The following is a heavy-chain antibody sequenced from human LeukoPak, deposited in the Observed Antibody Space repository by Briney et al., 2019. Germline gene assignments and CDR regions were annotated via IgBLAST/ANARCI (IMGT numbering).Heavy chain of an antibody. CDR1: GYTFTSHY. V-gene: IGHV1-2*02. Sequence: VASVKVSCKTSGYTFTSHYMHWVRQAPGQGLEWMAWINPNSGVTNYAQKFQGRVTMTRDTSISTVYMDLTSLTSDDTAVYHCARAHYSGDDCYHYFDSWGQGTLVTVSS. CDR3: ARAHYSGDDCYHYFDS. J-gene: IGHJ4*02. CDR2: INPNSGVT. D-gene: IGHD2-21*02.